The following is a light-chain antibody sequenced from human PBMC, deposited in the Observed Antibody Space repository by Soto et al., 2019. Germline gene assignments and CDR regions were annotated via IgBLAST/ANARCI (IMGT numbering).Light chain of an antibody. J-gene: IGLJ1*01. V-gene: IGLV2-14*03. Sequence: QSALTQPASVSGSPGQSITISCTGTSSDVGGYNYVSWYQQLPDTAPKLMIYDVTIRPSGVSDRFSGSKSGNTASLSISGLQAEDEADYYCSSYTTTGTLIVFGTGTQLTVL. CDR2: DVT. CDR1: SSDVGGYNY. CDR3: SSYTTTGTLIV.